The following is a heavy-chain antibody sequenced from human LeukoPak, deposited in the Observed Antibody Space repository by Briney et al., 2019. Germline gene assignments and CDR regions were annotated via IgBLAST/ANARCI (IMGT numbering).Heavy chain of an antibody. Sequence: GGSLRLSCAASEFTFSAYWMHWVRQVPGKGLVWVSRINGDGSSTSYADSVKGRFTISRDNAKNTLYLQMNSLRAEDTAVYYCARDLELTYYDSSGYDYWGQGTPVTASS. CDR2: INGDGSST. J-gene: IGHJ4*02. CDR1: EFTFSAYW. V-gene: IGHV3-74*01. CDR3: ARDLELTYYDSSGYDY. D-gene: IGHD3-22*01.